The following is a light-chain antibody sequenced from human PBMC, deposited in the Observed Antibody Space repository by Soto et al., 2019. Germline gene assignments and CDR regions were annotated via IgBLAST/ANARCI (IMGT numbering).Light chain of an antibody. CDR3: QVWDSGSEHVV. V-gene: IGLV3-21*04. Sequence: SYELTQPPSVSVAPGETARIACGGNDIGSKSVHWYQQKPGQAPVLVIYYNTGRPSGIPERISASNSGNTATLTFSRVEAGDEADYYCQVWDSGSEHVVFGRGTQLTVL. CDR2: YNT. J-gene: IGLJ2*01. CDR1: DIGSKS.